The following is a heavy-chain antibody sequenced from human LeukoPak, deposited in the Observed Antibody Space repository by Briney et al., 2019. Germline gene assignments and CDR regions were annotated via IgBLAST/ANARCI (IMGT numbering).Heavy chain of an antibody. Sequence: GGSLRLSCAASGFTFSSYAMSWVRQAPGKGLEWVSAISGSGGSTYYADSVKGRFTISRDNSKNMLYLQMNSLRAEDTAVYYCARSSIAVAAADYWGQGTLVTVSS. CDR3: ARSSIAVAAADY. J-gene: IGHJ4*02. D-gene: IGHD6-19*01. CDR2: ISGSGGST. CDR1: GFTFSSYA. V-gene: IGHV3-23*01.